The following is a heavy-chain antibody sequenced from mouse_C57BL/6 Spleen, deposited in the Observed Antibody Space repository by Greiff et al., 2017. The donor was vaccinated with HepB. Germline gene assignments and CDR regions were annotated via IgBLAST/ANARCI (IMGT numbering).Heavy chain of an antibody. D-gene: IGHD2-1*01. CDR2: IDPSDSET. CDR3: ARKGIYYGNYYWYFDV. Sequence: QVQLQQPGAELVRPGSSVKLSCKASGYTFTSYWMHWVKQRPIQGLEWIGNIDPSDSETHYNQKFKDKATLTVDKSSSTAYMQLSSLTSEDSAVYYCARKGIYYGNYYWYFDVWGTGTTVTVSS. CDR1: GYTFTSYW. V-gene: IGHV1-52*01. J-gene: IGHJ1*03.